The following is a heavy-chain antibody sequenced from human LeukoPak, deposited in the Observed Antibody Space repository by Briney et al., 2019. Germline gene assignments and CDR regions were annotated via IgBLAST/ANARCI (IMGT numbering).Heavy chain of an antibody. CDR2: INPNSGGT. J-gene: IGHJ3*02. V-gene: IGHV1-2*02. D-gene: IGHD1-26*01. CDR3: ARSLGALDAFDI. Sequence: ASVKVSCKASGYTFTGYYMHLVRQPHGQGLEWMGWINPNSGGTNYAQKFQGRVTMTRDTSISTAYMELSRLRSDDTAVYYCARSLGALDAFDIWGQGTMVTVSS. CDR1: GYTFTGYY.